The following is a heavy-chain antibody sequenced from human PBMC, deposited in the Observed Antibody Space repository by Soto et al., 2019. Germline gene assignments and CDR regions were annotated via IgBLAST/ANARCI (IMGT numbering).Heavy chain of an antibody. CDR1: GFTFSSYW. CDR3: ARDRQYQNYYYYYGMDV. J-gene: IGHJ6*02. V-gene: IGHV3-7*05. Sequence: PGGSLRLSCAASGFTFSSYWMSWVRQAPGKGLEWVANIKQDGSEKYYVDSVKGRFTISRDNAKNSLYLQMNSLRAEDTAVYYCARDRQYQNYYYYYGMDVWGQGTTVTVSS. CDR2: IKQDGSEK. D-gene: IGHD2-2*01.